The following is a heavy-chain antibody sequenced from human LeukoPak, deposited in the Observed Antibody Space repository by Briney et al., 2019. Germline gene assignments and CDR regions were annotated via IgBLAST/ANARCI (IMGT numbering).Heavy chain of an antibody. V-gene: IGHV1-2*02. D-gene: IGHD2-15*01. CDR2: INPNGDGT. CDR1: GYTFTGYY. CDR3: ARLVVVVAATDDY. J-gene: IGHJ4*02. Sequence: ASVKVSCKASGYTFTGYYMHCVRQAPGQGLEWMGWINPNGDGTNYAQKFQGRVTMTRDTSISTAYMELSRLRSDDTAVYYCARLVVVVAATDDYWGQGTLVTVSS.